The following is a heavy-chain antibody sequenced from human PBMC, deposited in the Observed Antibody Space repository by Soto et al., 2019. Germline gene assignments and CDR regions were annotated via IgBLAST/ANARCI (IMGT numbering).Heavy chain of an antibody. CDR3: AKDSPPKSSTSGSYYYGMDV. D-gene: IGHD2-2*01. CDR1: GFTFDDYA. J-gene: IGHJ6*02. CDR2: ISWNSGSI. V-gene: IGHV3-9*01. Sequence: GGSLRLSCAASGFTFDDYAMHWVRQAPGKGLEWVSGISWNSGSIGYADSVKGRFTISRDNAKNYLYLQMNSLRAEDTALYYCAKDSPPKSSTSGSYYYGMDVWGQGTTVTVSS.